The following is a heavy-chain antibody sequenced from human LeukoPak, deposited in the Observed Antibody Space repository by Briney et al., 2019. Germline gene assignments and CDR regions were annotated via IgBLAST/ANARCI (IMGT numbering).Heavy chain of an antibody. Sequence: SETLSLTCAVYGGSFSGYYWGWIRQPPGKGLEWIGSIYYSGSAYYNPSLKRRVTISVDTSKNQFSLKLSAVTAADTAVYYCARDRRELLVRSNNWFDPWGQGTLVTVSS. J-gene: IGHJ5*02. D-gene: IGHD6-6*01. V-gene: IGHV4-34*01. CDR1: GGSFSGYY. CDR3: ARDRRELLVRSNNWFDP. CDR2: IYYSGSA.